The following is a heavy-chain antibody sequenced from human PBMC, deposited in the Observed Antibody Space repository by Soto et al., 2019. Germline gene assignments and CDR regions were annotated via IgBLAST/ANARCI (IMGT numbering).Heavy chain of an antibody. V-gene: IGHV3-30-3*01. CDR1: GFTFSSYA. J-gene: IGHJ4*02. CDR2: ISYDGSNK. D-gene: IGHD3-3*01. Sequence: QVQLVESGGGVVQPGRSLRLPCAASGFTFSSYAMHWVRQAPGKGLEWVAVISYDGSNKYYADSVKGRFTISRDNSKNTLYLQMNSLRAEDTAVYYCARDAQGVVNNYFDYWVQGTLVTVSS. CDR3: ARDAQGVVNNYFDY.